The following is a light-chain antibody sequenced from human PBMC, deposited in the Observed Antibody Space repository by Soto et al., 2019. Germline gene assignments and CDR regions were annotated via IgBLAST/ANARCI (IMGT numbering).Light chain of an antibody. CDR2: DVS. J-gene: IGLJ1*01. CDR1: SSDVGGYNY. Sequence: QSALTQPASVSGSPGQSITISCTGTSSDVGGYNYVSWYQQHPRKAPKLMIYDVSNRPSGVSNRFSGSKSANTACLTISGLQAEDEADYYCSSYTSSSSTFVFGTGTKLTVL. V-gene: IGLV2-14*03. CDR3: SSYTSSSSTFV.